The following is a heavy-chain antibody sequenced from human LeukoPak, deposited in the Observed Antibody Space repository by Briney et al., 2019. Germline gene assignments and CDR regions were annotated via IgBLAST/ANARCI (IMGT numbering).Heavy chain of an antibody. CDR2: ISSSSSHI. CDR1: GFTFDTYS. CDR3: ARSPGATWSFDY. D-gene: IGHD1-1*01. J-gene: IGHJ4*02. Sequence: GGTLRLSCAASGFTFDTYSMNWVRQAPGKGLEWVSSISSSSSHIYYADSVKGRFTISRDNAKNSLYLQMNSLRAEDTAVYYCARSPGATWSFDYWGQGTLVTVSS. V-gene: IGHV3-21*01.